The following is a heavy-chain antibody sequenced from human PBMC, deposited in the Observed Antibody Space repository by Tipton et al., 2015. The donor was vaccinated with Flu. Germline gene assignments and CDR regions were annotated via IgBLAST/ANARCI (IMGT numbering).Heavy chain of an antibody. CDR2: IYHSGST. D-gene: IGHD2-21*01. CDR1: GYSISSGYY. J-gene: IGHJ4*02. Sequence: TLSLTCTVSGYSISSGYYWGWIRQPPGKGLEWIGSIYHSGSTYYNPSLKSRVTISVDTSKNQFSLKLSSVTAADTAVYYCARVTSEPILWWYFVYWGQGTLVTVSS. V-gene: IGHV4-38-2*02. CDR3: ARVTSEPILWWYFVY.